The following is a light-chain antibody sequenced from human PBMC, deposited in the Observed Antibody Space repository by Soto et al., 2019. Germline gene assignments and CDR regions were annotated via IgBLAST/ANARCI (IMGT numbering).Light chain of an antibody. CDR1: SSNIGSNT. CDR3: AAWDDSLNAWV. V-gene: IGLV1-44*01. J-gene: IGLJ3*02. CDR2: SSN. Sequence: QSVLTQPPSASGTPGQRVTISCSGSSSNIGSNTANWYQQVPGTAPKLLIHSSNQRPSGVPDRFSGSKSGTSASLAFSWVQSEDEADYYCAAWDDSLNAWVFGGETQLTVL.